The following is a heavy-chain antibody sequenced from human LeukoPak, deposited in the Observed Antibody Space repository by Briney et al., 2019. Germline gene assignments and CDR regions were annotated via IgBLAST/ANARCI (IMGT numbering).Heavy chain of an antibody. CDR2: IKQDGSEK. CDR1: GFTFSSYW. Sequence: GGSLRLSCAASGFTFSSYWMSWVRQAPGKGLEWVANIKQDGSEKYYVDSVKGRFTISRDNAKNSLYLQMNSLRAEDTAVYYCAPTITIFGGGAFDIWGQGTMVTVSS. J-gene: IGHJ3*02. V-gene: IGHV3-7*01. CDR3: APTITIFGGGAFDI. D-gene: IGHD3-3*01.